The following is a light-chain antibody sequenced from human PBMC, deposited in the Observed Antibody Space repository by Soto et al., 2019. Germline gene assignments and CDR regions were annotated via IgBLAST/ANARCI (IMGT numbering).Light chain of an antibody. CDR2: GVS. V-gene: IGLV2-14*01. J-gene: IGLJ3*02. Sequence: QSALTQPASVSGSPGQSITISCNGGRSDVVGHNFVSWFQQHPGKAPKFIIYGVSNRPSGISNRFSGSKSGNTASLTISGLQPEDEADYYCSSYTTRFKWVFGGGTKLTVL. CDR1: RSDVVGHNF. CDR3: SSYTTRFKWV.